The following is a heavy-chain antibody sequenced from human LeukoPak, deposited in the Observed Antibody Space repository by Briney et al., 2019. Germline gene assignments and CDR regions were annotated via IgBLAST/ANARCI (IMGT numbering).Heavy chain of an antibody. J-gene: IGHJ5*02. CDR3: ARAELRYFDWLSGGGRASWFDP. Sequence: GASVKVSCKASGYTFTSYGISWVRQAPGQGLEWMGWISAYNGNTNYAQKLQGRVTMTTDTSTSTAYMELRSLRSDDTAVYYCARAELRYFDWLSGGGRASWFDPWGQGTLVTVSS. D-gene: IGHD3-9*01. CDR1: GYTFTSYG. V-gene: IGHV1-18*01. CDR2: ISAYNGNT.